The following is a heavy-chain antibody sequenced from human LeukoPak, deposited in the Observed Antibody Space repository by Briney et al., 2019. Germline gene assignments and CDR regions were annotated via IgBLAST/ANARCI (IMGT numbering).Heavy chain of an antibody. J-gene: IGHJ4*02. CDR2: INQDESEK. D-gene: IGHD3-10*01. V-gene: IGHV3-7*01. CDR3: ARDRGYSNFDY. Sequence: PGGSLRLSCAASGFTFSAYWMSWVRQAPGRGLEWVANINQDESEKNYVDSVKGRFTISRDNAQNSLYLQLNNLRAEDTALYFCARDRGYSNFDYWGQGTLVTVSS. CDR1: GFTFSAYW.